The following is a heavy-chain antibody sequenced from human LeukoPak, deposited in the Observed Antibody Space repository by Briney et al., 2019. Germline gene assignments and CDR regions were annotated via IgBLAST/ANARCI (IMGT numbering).Heavy chain of an antibody. Sequence: SETLSLTCTVSGGSIRSYYWSWIRQPPGKGLEWIGYIHYSGSTKYNTSLKSRVTISVDTSKNQFSLKLRSVTAADTAVYYCARDRSGSYLYNWFDPWGQGTLVTVSA. J-gene: IGHJ5*02. CDR1: GGSIRSYY. D-gene: IGHD1-26*01. CDR3: ARDRSGSYLYNWFDP. CDR2: IHYSGST. V-gene: IGHV4-59*01.